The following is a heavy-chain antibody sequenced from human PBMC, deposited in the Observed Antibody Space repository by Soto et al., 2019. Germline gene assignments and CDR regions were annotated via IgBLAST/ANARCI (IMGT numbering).Heavy chain of an antibody. CDR1: GFTFSNSV. Sequence: QMQLVQSGPEVKQPGTSVKVSCKASGFTFSNSVVQWVRQTRGQRLEWIGWIVVGSGNRNYAQRLQERVTLTRDMSTRTAYMELSSLRFEDTAVYYCAADTAAAGTYYFYDMDVWGQETTVTVSS. V-gene: IGHV1-58*01. CDR3: AADTAAAGTYYFYDMDV. J-gene: IGHJ6*02. CDR2: IVVGSGNR. D-gene: IGHD6-13*01.